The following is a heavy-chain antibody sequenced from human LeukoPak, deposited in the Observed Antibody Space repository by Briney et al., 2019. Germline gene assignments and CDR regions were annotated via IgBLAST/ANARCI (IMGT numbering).Heavy chain of an antibody. D-gene: IGHD3-9*01. CDR1: GFTFSSYA. Sequence: GGSLRLSCAASGFTFSSYAMHWVRQAPGKGLEWVAVISYDGSNKYYADSVKGRFTISRDNSKNTLYLQMNSLRAEDTAVYYCAKDILTGYYNVGDYWGQGTLVTVSS. CDR3: AKDILTGYYNVGDY. J-gene: IGHJ4*02. V-gene: IGHV3-30*04. CDR2: ISYDGSNK.